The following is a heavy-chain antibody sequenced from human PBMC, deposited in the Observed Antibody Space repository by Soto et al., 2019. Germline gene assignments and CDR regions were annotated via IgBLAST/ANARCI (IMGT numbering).Heavy chain of an antibody. D-gene: IGHD1-26*01. Sequence: EVQLVESGGGLVKPGGSLTLSCAASTFSLTNAWMSWVRQVSGKGLEWVGRIRSKSDGGTADYTAPVKGRFIISRDDSKNTGSLEMNSLKTEDTGVYYCTTEGRDWGQGTLVTVSS. CDR3: TTEGRD. J-gene: IGHJ4*02. CDR2: IRSKSDGGTA. CDR1: TFSLTNAW. V-gene: IGHV3-15*01.